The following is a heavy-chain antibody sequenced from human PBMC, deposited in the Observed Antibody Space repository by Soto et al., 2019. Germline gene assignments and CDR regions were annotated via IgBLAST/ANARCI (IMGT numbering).Heavy chain of an antibody. D-gene: IGHD3-10*01. J-gene: IGHJ4*02. CDR2: IYYSGST. CDR1: GGSISSGGYY. CDR3: AREPVI. Sequence: QVQLQESGPGLVKPSQTLSLTCTVSGGSISSGGYYWIRIRQHPGKGREWNGYIYYSGSTYYIPTLKSRVSISVDTSKNQFSLKLSSLTAADTAVYYCAREPVIWGQGTLVTVSS. V-gene: IGHV4-31*03.